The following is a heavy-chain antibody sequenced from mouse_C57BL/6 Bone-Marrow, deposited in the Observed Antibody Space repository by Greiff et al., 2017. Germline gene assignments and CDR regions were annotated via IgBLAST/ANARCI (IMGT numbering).Heavy chain of an antibody. CDR3: ARDASVFISTVVATRYFYV. CDR1: GFTFSDFY. V-gene: IGHV7-1*01. Sequence: EVKVVESGGGLVQSGRSLRLSCATSGFTFSDFYMEWVRQAQGKGLEWIAASRNKANDYTTEYSASVKGRFIVSRDTSQSILYLQMNSLRVEDTASYYCARDASVFISTVVATRYFYVWGTATTVTVSS. CDR2: SRNKANDYTT. D-gene: IGHD1-1*01. J-gene: IGHJ1*03.